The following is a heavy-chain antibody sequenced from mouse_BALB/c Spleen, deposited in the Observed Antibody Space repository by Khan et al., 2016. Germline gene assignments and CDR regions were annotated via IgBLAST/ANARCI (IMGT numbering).Heavy chain of an antibody. Sequence: VQLMQSGPGLVKPSQSLSLTCTVTGYSITSDYAWNWFRQFPGNKLEWMGYIGYSGSTSYNPSLKSRISITRDTSRNQFFLQLNSVTTEDTSTYYCASNLHDFGSSYWYFDVWGAGTTVTVSS. CDR2: IGYSGST. V-gene: IGHV3-2*02. CDR3: ASNLHDFGSSYWYFDV. CDR1: GYSITSDYA. J-gene: IGHJ1*01. D-gene: IGHD1-1*01.